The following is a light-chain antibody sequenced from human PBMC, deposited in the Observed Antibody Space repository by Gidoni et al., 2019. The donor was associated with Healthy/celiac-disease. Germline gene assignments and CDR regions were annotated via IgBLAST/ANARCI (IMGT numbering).Light chain of an antibody. J-gene: IGLJ2*01. Sequence: QSALTQPRSVSGSPGQSVTISCTGTSSDVGGYNYVSWYQQHPGKAPQLMIYDVSKRPSGVPDRFSGSKSGNTASLTISGLQAEDEADYYCCSYAGSRVVFGGGTKLTVL. CDR1: SSDVGGYNY. V-gene: IGLV2-11*01. CDR2: DVS. CDR3: CSYAGSRVV.